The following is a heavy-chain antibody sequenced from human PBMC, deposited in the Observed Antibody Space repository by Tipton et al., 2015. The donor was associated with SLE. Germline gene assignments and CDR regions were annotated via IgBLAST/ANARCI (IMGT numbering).Heavy chain of an antibody. D-gene: IGHD1-14*01. CDR2: IYYSGST. CDR3: ARAPEPGFDC. CDR1: RGPITSGGYY. V-gene: IGHV4-31*03. J-gene: IGHJ4*02. Sequence: TLSLTCTVSRGPITSGGYYWSWIRQHPGKGLDWIGYIYYSGSTNYNPSLRGRATISLDTSKNQFYLKLNSVTAADTALYFCARAPEPGFDCWGRGTLVTVSS.